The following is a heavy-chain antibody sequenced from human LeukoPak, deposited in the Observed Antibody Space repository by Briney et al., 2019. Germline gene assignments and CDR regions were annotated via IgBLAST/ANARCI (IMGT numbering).Heavy chain of an antibody. D-gene: IGHD6-19*01. V-gene: IGHV3-11*05. CDR2: ISSGSSYT. CDR1: GFTFSTYG. J-gene: IGHJ4*02. Sequence: PGGSLRLSCAASGFTFSTYGMRWVRQAPGKGLEWVSYISSGSSYTNYADSVKGRFTISRDNAKNSLYLQMNSLRAEDTAVYYCARERAGSFDYWGQGTLVTVSS. CDR3: ARERAGSFDY.